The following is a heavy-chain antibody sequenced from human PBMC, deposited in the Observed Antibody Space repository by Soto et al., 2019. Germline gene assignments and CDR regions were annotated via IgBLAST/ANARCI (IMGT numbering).Heavy chain of an antibody. CDR1: GGSISSDNW. V-gene: IGHV4-4*02. D-gene: IGHD3-10*01. Sequence: SETLSLTCAVSGGSISSDNWWTWVRQPPGRGLEWIGEIYHSGGTNYNPSLKSRVTISVDKSKNQFSLKLSSVTAADTAVYYCARVGHYYYYGLDVWGQGTTVTVSS. J-gene: IGHJ6*02. CDR2: IYHSGGT. CDR3: ARVGHYYYYGLDV.